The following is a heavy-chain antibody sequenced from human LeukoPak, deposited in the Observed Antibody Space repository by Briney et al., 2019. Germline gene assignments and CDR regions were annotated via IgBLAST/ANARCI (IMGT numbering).Heavy chain of an antibody. D-gene: IGHD3-3*01. CDR2: IYPGDSDT. CDR1: GYSFTSYW. CDR3: ARGRGAINDFWSGYTTNWFDP. V-gene: IGHV5-51*01. J-gene: IGHJ5*02. Sequence: GESLKISCKGSGYSFTSYWIGWVRQMPGKGLEWMGIIYPGDSDTRYSPSFQGQVTISADKSISTAYLQWSSLKASDTAMYYCARGRGAINDFWSGYTTNWFDPWGQETLVTVSS.